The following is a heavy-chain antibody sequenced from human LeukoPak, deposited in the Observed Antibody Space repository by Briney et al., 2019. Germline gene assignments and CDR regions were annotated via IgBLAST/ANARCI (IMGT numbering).Heavy chain of an antibody. CDR1: GGSFSGYY. D-gene: IGHD3-9*01. J-gene: IGHJ4*02. CDR3: ARGGGRSGYAFRDY. CDR2: INHSGST. V-gene: IGHV4-34*01. Sequence: SETLSLTCAVYGGSFSGYYWSWIRQPPGKGLGWIGEINHSGSTNYNPSLKSRVTISVDTSKNQFYLKLSSVTAADTAVYYCARGGGRSGYAFRDYWGQGTLVTVSS.